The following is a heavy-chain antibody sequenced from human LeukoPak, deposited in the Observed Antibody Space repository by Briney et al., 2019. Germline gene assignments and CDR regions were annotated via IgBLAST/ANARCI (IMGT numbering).Heavy chain of an antibody. CDR3: ARDRGGGITMVRGVIRYYYMDV. V-gene: IGHV4-4*07. J-gene: IGHJ6*03. Sequence: SETLSLTCTVSGGSISSYYWSRIRQPAGKGLEWIGRIYTSGSTNYNPSLKSRVTMSVDTSKNQFSLKLSSVTAADTAVYYCARDRGGGITMVRGVIRYYYMDVWGKGTTVTISS. CDR2: IYTSGST. D-gene: IGHD3-10*01. CDR1: GGSISSYY.